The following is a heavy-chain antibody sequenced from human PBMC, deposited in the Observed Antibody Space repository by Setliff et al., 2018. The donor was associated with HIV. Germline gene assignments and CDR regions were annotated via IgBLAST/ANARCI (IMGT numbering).Heavy chain of an antibody. D-gene: IGHD6-25*01. CDR2: IYPGDSDT. CDR3: VRYIGAAAGYIDH. Sequence: GESLKISCKASGFTFTRFWIGWVRQMPGKGLEWMGIIYPGDSDTRYSPSFQGQVTISADKSTTTAYLDWARLKASDTAMYYCVRYIGAAAGYIDHWGQGTLVTVSS. CDR1: GFTFTRFW. V-gene: IGHV5-51*01. J-gene: IGHJ4*02.